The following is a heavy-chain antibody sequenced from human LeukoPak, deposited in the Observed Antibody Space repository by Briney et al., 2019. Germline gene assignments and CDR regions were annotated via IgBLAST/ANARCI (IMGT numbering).Heavy chain of an antibody. Sequence: GGSLRLSCAASGFTVSGNYMSWVRQAPGRGLQWVSVIYSGGGTYYADSVKGRFTISRDNSKNTLYLQMNSLRAEDTAVYYCARVRGIAVASTYYYYGMDVWGQGTTVTVSS. V-gene: IGHV3-66*02. CDR2: IYSGGGT. D-gene: IGHD6-19*01. CDR3: ARVRGIAVASTYYYYGMDV. J-gene: IGHJ6*02. CDR1: GFTVSGNY.